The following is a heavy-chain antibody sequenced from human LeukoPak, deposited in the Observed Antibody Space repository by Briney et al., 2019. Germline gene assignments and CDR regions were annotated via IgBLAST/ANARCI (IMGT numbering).Heavy chain of an antibody. Sequence: GGSLRLSCAASGFTVSSNYMSWVRQAPGKGLEWVSVIYSGGSTYYADSVKGRFTISRDNSKNTPYLQMNSLRAEDTAVYYCARDPTTADAFDIWGQGTMVTVSS. V-gene: IGHV3-66*01. CDR2: IYSGGST. J-gene: IGHJ3*02. CDR3: ARDPTTADAFDI. D-gene: IGHD4-17*01. CDR1: GFTVSSNY.